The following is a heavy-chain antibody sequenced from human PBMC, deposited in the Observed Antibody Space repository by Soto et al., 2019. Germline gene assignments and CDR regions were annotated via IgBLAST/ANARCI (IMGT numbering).Heavy chain of an antibody. V-gene: IGHV4-34*01. CDR2: IRTYGYT. J-gene: IGHJ1*01. D-gene: IGHD3-10*02. Sequence: QVHLQQCGAGLLEPSGTVSLTCAVYGGASNMYYWTWIRQPPGKGLEWSGEIRTYGYTNYNPSLSSRASIPGDPSNNHLCMKQSSVTAADTPIYYCARARRYVGILREIHAREFVSCGQGEPVTVAS. CDR1: GGASNMYY. CDR3: ARARRYVGILREIHAREFVS.